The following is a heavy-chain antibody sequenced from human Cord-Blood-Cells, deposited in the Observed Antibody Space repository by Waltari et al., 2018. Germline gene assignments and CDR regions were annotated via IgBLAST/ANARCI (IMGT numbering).Heavy chain of an antibody. D-gene: IGHD7-27*01. V-gene: IGHV5-51*01. J-gene: IGHJ3*02. CDR2: HYPGDSDA. CDR3: ARLLAGDTGGGAFDI. CDR1: GNSFTSYW. Sequence: EVQLVQSGAEVKKPGESLKISCKGSGNSFTSYWIGWVRQMPGKGLEGMGSHYPGDSDAGYSPSFQGQGTSSADKSISTAYLQWSSLKASDTAMYYCARLLAGDTGGGAFDIWGQGTMVTVSS.